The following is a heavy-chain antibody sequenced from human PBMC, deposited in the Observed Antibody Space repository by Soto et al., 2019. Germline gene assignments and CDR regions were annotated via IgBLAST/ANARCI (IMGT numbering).Heavy chain of an antibody. J-gene: IGHJ4*02. D-gene: IGHD3-3*01. CDR1: GGSISSSSYY. CDR3: ASHGRILEWLFVY. Sequence: QPQLQASGPGLVKRSETLSLTCTVSGGSISSSSYYWGWIRQPPRKGLEWIGSIYYSGSTYYNPYLKSRVTISVDTSKNQFSLKLGSVTAADTAVYYCASHGRILEWLFVYWGQGTLVTVSS. CDR2: IYYSGST. V-gene: IGHV4-39*01.